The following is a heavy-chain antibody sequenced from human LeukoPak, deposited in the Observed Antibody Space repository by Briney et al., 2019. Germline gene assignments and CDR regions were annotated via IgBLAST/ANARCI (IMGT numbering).Heavy chain of an antibody. Sequence: GASVKVSCKASGGTFSSYAISWVRQAPGQGLEWMGRIIPIFGTANYAQKFQGRVTITTDESTSTAYMELSSLRSEDTAVYYCARHFHRGRGYSYDDFDYWGQGTLVTVSS. CDR1: GGTFSSYA. CDR3: ARHFHRGRGYSYDDFDY. J-gene: IGHJ4*02. V-gene: IGHV1-69*05. CDR2: IIPIFGTA. D-gene: IGHD5-18*01.